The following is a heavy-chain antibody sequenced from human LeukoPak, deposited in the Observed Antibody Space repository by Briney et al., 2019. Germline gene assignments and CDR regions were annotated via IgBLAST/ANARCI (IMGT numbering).Heavy chain of an antibody. D-gene: IGHD3-10*01. J-gene: IGHJ4*02. Sequence: GGSLRLSCAASGLTFDDYAMHWVRQAPGKGLEWVSLISGDGGSTYYADSVKGRFTISRDNSKNSLYLQMNSLRTEDTALYYCAKDMWRFGELDYDYWGQGTLVTVSS. CDR2: ISGDGGST. V-gene: IGHV3-43*02. CDR1: GLTFDDYA. CDR3: AKDMWRFGELDYDY.